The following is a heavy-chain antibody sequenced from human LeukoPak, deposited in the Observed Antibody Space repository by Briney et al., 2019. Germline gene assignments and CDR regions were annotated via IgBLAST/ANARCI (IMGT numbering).Heavy chain of an antibody. Sequence: GGSVKVSCKASGYTFTGYYMHWVRQAPGQGLEWMGWINPNSGGTNYAQKFQGRVTMTRDTSISTAYMELSRLRSDDTAVYYCARDLVGSQNWFDPWGQGTLVTVSS. CDR3: ARDLVGSQNWFDP. CDR1: GYTFTGYY. J-gene: IGHJ5*02. CDR2: INPNSGGT. D-gene: IGHD1-26*01. V-gene: IGHV1-2*02.